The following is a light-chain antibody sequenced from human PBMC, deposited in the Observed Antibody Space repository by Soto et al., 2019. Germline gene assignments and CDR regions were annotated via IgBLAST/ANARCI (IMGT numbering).Light chain of an antibody. CDR2: GAS. V-gene: IGKV3-11*01. CDR3: QQRASWPT. Sequence: EIVLTQSPVTLSMSPGDRATLSCRASQSISTHLAWYQQKPGQPPRLLIFGASNRAAGIPDRFSGGGSETDFSLTISSLEPEGSAIYYCQQRASWPTLGQGTRLEIK. J-gene: IGKJ5*01. CDR1: QSISTH.